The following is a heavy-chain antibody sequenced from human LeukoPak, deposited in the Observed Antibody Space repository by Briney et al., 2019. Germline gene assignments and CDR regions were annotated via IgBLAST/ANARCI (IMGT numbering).Heavy chain of an antibody. CDR1: GGTFISYA. CDR2: IIPILGIA. D-gene: IGHD2-2*02. Sequence: ASVTVSFKASGGTFISYAISWVRQAPGQGLEWMGRIIPILGIANYAQKFQGRVTITADKSTSTAYMELSSLRSEDTAVYYCARDSYTQPKDYWGQGTLVTVDS. J-gene: IGHJ4*02. V-gene: IGHV1-69*04. CDR3: ARDSYTQPKDY.